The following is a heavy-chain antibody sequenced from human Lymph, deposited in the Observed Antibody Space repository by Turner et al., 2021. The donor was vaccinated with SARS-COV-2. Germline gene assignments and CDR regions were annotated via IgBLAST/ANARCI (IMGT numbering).Heavy chain of an antibody. Sequence: EVQLGETGGGLIQPGGSLRLSCAASGFTVSSNYMTWVRQAPGKGLEWVSLIYCGGSTYYADSVKGRFTISRDNSKNTLYLQMNSLRAEDTAIYYCARDLQLYGMDVWGQGTTVTVSS. J-gene: IGHJ6*02. CDR3: ARDLQLYGMDV. D-gene: IGHD1-1*01. CDR1: GFTVSSNY. V-gene: IGHV3-53*02. CDR2: IYCGGST.